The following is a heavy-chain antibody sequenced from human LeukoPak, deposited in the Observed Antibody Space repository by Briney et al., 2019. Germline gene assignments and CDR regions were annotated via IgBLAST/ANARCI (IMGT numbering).Heavy chain of an antibody. CDR2: INSDGRTT. CDR3: ARTGVDYGIFYYMDV. CDR1: GFSFSSFW. V-gene: IGHV3-74*01. Sequence: GGSLRLSCAASGFSFSSFWMHWVRQVPGKGLLWVSGINSDGRTTGYADSVKGRFTISRDNAKNSLYLQMNSLRAEDTAVYYCARTGVDYGIFYYMDVWGKGTTVTISS. D-gene: IGHD4-17*01. J-gene: IGHJ6*03.